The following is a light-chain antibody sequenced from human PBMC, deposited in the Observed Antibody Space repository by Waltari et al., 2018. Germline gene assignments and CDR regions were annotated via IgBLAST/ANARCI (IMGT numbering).Light chain of an antibody. V-gene: IGKV3-20*01. J-gene: IGKJ2*01. CDR2: GAS. CDR3: QQYGSSPYT. CDR1: QSVSSSY. Sequence: EIVLTQSPGTLSLSPGERATLSCRASQSVSSSYLAWYQPKLGQAPRLLIYGASSRATGIPDRFSGSGSGTDFTLTISRLEPEDFAVYYCQQYGSSPYTFGQGTKLEIK.